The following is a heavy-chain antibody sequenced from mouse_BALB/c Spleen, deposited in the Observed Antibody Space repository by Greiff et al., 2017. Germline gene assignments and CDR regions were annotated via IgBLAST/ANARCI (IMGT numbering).Heavy chain of an antibody. D-gene: IGHD1-2*01. CDR1: GYTFTSYW. CDR2: INPSNGRT. Sequence: QVQLQQPGAELVKPGASVKLSCKASGYTFTSYWMHWVKQRPGQGLEWIGEINPSNGRTNYNEKFKSKATLTVDKSSSTAYMQLSSLTSEDSAVYYCARGGENSLLRLRGYFDVWGAGTTVTVSS. CDR3: ARGGENSLLRLRGYFDV. V-gene: IGHV1S81*02. J-gene: IGHJ1*01.